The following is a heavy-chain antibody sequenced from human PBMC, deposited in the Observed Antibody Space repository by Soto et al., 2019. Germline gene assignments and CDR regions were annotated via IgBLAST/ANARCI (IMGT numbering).Heavy chain of an antibody. V-gene: IGHV1-18*01. CDR3: AREGSIVLMVYATNYYYYGMDV. J-gene: IGHJ6*02. CDR2: ISAYNGNT. D-gene: IGHD2-8*01. CDR1: GYTFTSYG. Sequence: ASVKVSCKASGYTFTSYGISWVRQAPGQGLEWMGWISAYNGNTNYAQKLQGRVTMTTDTSTSTAYMELRSLRSDDTAVYYCAREGSIVLMVYATNYYYYGMDVWGQGTTVTVYS.